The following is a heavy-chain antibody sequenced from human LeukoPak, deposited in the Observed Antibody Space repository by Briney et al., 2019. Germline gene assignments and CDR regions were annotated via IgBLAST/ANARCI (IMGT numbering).Heavy chain of an antibody. CDR1: GGSFSGYY. D-gene: IGHD2-2*01. V-gene: IGHV4-34*01. CDR2: INHSGST. J-gene: IGHJ5*02. Sequence: PSETLSLTCAVYGGSFSGYYWSWIRQPPGKGLEWIGEINHSGSTNYNPSLKSRVTISVDTSKNQFSLKLSSVTAADTAVYYCARRDCSSTSCYGPWGQGTLVTVSS. CDR3: ARRDCSSTSCYGP.